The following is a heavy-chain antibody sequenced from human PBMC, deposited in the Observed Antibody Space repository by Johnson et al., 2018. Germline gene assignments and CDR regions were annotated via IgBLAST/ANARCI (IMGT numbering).Heavy chain of an antibody. CDR3: ASPEPTYYYLWSGSTNYYYYARHV. J-gene: IGHJ6*02. CDR1: GFTFSSYS. CDR2: ISSRRIYI. D-gene: IGHD3-3*01. V-gene: IGHV3-21*04. Sequence: VQLVQSGGGLVKXGGSLRLXCAASGFTFSSYSMNWVRQAPGKGLEWVSSISSRRIYIYYAASVKGRFPISRDNAKNSLYLLMNTLRAEDTAVYSCASPEPTYYYLWSGSTNYYYYARHVWGHGTTVTVSS.